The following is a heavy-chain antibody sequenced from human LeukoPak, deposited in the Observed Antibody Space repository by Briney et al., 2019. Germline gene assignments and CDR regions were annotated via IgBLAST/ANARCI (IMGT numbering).Heavy chain of an antibody. CDR2: ICSSIGCT. Sequence: GGSLRLSCAASAFTFSSHPMGWVRRAPGKGLEWVSSICSSIGCTYYADSVRGRFAISRGDSKNTLYLQMNGLRAEDTAVYYCARISLAPSDNFDSWGQGTLVTVSS. V-gene: IGHV3-23*01. CDR3: ARISLAPSDNFDS. J-gene: IGHJ4*02. CDR1: AFTFSSHP. D-gene: IGHD1-1*01.